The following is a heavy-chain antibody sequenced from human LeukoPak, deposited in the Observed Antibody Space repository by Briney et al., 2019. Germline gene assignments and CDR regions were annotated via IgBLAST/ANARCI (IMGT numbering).Heavy chain of an antibody. D-gene: IGHD6-13*01. Sequence: PSETLSLTCAVYGGSFSGYYWSWIRQPPGKGLERIGEINHSGSTNYNPSLKSRVTISVDTSKNQFSLKLSSVTAADTAVYYCARRAPSIAAAGTPNFFDYWGQGTLVTVSS. CDR1: GGSFSGYY. CDR3: ARRAPSIAAAGTPNFFDY. CDR2: INHSGST. V-gene: IGHV4-34*01. J-gene: IGHJ4*02.